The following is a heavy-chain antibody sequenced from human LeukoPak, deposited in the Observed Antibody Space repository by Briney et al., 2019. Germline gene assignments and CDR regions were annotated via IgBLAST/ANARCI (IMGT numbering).Heavy chain of an antibody. V-gene: IGHV4-30-4*08. Sequence: SETLSLTCTVSGGSISSRDYYWSWIRQPPGKGLEWIGYIYYSGSTYYNPSLKSRLTISMDTSTNQFSLKLSSVIAADTAVYYCARDAPSWVISPGGSDSWGQGTLVTVSS. CDR2: IYYSGST. CDR1: GGSISSRDYY. J-gene: IGHJ4*02. D-gene: IGHD2/OR15-2a*01. CDR3: ARDAPSWVISPGGSDS.